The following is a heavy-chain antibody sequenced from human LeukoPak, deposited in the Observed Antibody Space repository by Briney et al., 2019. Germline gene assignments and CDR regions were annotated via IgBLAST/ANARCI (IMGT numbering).Heavy chain of an antibody. D-gene: IGHD2-2*01. CDR1: GGSISRGGYY. CDR3: ARGAAYCSSTSCYPNYYYYYGMDV. V-gene: IGHV4-31*03. CDR2: IYYSGST. J-gene: IGHJ6*02. Sequence: SETLSLTCTVSGGSISRGGYYWSWIRQHPGKGLEWIGYIYYSGSTYYNPSLKSRVTISVDTSKNQFSLKLSSVTAADTAVYYCARGAAYCSSTSCYPNYYYYYGMDVWGQGTTVTVSS.